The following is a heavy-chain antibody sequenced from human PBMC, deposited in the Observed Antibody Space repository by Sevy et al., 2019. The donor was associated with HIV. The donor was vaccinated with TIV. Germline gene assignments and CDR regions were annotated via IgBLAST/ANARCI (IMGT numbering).Heavy chain of an antibody. Sequence: ASVKVSCKASGYTFTSYHITWVRQAPGQGLECMGWITAYNGNTNYAQRLQGRVTMTTDTSTSTAYMELRSLRSDDTAVYYCARAPSGSQGPGQYFHHWGQCTLVTVSS. CDR3: ARAPSGSQGPGQYFHH. V-gene: IGHV1-18*01. J-gene: IGHJ1*01. CDR2: ITAYNGNT. D-gene: IGHD1-26*01. CDR1: GYTFTSYH.